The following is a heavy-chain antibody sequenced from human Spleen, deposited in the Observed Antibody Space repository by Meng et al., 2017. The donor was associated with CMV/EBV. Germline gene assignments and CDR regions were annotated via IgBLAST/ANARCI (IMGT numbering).Heavy chain of an antibody. CDR1: GYTFSGYY. CDR2: INPNSGGS. CDR3: ARDRAPVIYYYGMDV. D-gene: IGHD3-10*01. V-gene: IGHV1-2*02. J-gene: IGHJ6*01. Sequence: ASVKVSCKASGYTFSGYYMHLVRQAPGQGLEWMGWINPNSGGSDYAQKFQGRVTMTRDTSITTAYMELSRLISDDTAVYFCARDRAPVIYYYGMDVWGQGTTVTVSS.